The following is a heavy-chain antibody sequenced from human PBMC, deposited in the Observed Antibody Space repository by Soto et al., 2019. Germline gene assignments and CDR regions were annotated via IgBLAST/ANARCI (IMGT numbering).Heavy chain of an antibody. D-gene: IGHD2-15*01. CDR2: ISGSGADT. J-gene: IGHJ4*02. Sequence: PGGSLRLSCAPSGFICSNYAMSWVRQARGKGLEWVSAISGSGADTYYTESVKGRFTISRDNFKNTLYLQMNSLRAEDTAVYYCAKDTGRGGGSVFDYWGQGTLVTVSS. V-gene: IGHV3-23*01. CDR1: GFICSNYA. CDR3: AKDTGRGGGSVFDY.